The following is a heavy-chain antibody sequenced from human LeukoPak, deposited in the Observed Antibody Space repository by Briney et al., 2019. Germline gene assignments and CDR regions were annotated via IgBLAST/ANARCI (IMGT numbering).Heavy chain of an antibody. CDR3: ARVGVQITMMAHIYYFDY. J-gene: IGHJ4*02. Sequence: SVKVSCKASGGTFSSYAISWVRQAPGQGLEWMGGIIPIFGTANYAQKFQGRVTITTDESTSTAYMELSSLRSEDTAVYYCARVGVQITMMAHIYYFDYWGQGTLVTVSS. V-gene: IGHV1-69*05. CDR1: GGTFSSYA. D-gene: IGHD3-22*01. CDR2: IIPIFGTA.